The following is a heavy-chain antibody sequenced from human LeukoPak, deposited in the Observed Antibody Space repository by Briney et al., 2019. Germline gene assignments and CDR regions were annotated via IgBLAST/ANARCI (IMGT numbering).Heavy chain of an antibody. V-gene: IGHV4-34*01. J-gene: IGHJ4*02. D-gene: IGHD3-9*01. CDR1: GGSFSGYY. CDR2: INHSGST. Sequence: SETLSLTCAVYGGSFSGYYWSWIRQPPGKGLEWIGEINHSGSTNYNPSLKSRVTISVDTSKNQFSLKLSSVTAADTAVYYCARGRGILTGYYIYRGYFDYWGQGILVTVSS. CDR3: ARGRGILTGYYIYRGYFDY.